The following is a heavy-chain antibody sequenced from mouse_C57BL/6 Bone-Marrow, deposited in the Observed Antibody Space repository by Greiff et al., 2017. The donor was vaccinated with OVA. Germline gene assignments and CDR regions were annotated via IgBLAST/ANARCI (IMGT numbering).Heavy chain of an antibody. J-gene: IGHJ2*01. CDR2: ISSGGSYT. CDR1: GFTFGSYG. Sequence: EVKVVESGGDLVKPGGSLKLSCAASGFTFGSYGMSWVRQTPDKRLERVATISSGGSYTYYPDRLKGRFTITRDNAKNTLYLQMSSLKSEDTAMYYCAREKATGNFDYWGQGTTLTVSS. CDR3: AREKATGNFDY. V-gene: IGHV5-6*01. D-gene: IGHD4-1*02.